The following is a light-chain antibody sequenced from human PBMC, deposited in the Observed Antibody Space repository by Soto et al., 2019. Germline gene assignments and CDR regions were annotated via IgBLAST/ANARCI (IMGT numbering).Light chain of an antibody. V-gene: IGKV3-11*01. Sequence: EIVLTQSPATLSFSPGERSTLSCRAGQSVSSYLAWYQQKPGQAPRLLIYDASNRATGIPARFSGSGSGTDFTLTISSLEPEDFAVYYCQQRSNWPRTFGQGTRLEIK. CDR1: QSVSSY. CDR2: DAS. J-gene: IGKJ5*01. CDR3: QQRSNWPRT.